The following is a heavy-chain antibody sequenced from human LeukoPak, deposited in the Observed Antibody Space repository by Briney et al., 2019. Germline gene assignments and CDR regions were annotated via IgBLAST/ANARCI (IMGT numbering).Heavy chain of an antibody. CDR1: GFTFSSYG. D-gene: IGHD6-19*01. CDR3: AKAGDSSGWYDPLDY. CDR2: IWYDGSNK. Sequence: GRSLRLSCAASGFTFSSYGMHWVRQAPGKGLEWVAVIWYDGSNKYYADSVKGRFTISRDNSKNTLYLQMNSLRAEDTAVHYCAKAGDSSGWYDPLDYWGQGTLVTVSS. V-gene: IGHV3-33*06. J-gene: IGHJ4*02.